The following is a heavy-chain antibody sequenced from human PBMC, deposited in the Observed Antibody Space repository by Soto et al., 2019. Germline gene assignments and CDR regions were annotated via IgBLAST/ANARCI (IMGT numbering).Heavy chain of an antibody. CDR1: GYTFTSYG. D-gene: IGHD1-26*01. J-gene: IGHJ6*02. V-gene: IGHV1-18*01. CDR2: ISAYNGNT. Sequence: ASVKVSCKASGYTFTSYGISWVRQAPGQGLEWMGWISAYNGNTSYAQKLQGRVTMTTDTSTSTAYMELRSLRSDDTAVYYCARLWELPFYYYYSMDVWGQGTTVTVSS. CDR3: ARLWELPFYYYYSMDV.